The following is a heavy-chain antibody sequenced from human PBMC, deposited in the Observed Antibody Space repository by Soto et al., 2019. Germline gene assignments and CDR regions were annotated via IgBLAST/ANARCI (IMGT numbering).Heavy chain of an antibody. CDR1: GGTFSSYA. V-gene: IGHV1-69*06. CDR3: ARAPPYYDSSGYYFDY. Sequence: SVKVSCKASGGTFSSYAISWVRQAPGQGLEWMGGIIPIFGTANYAQKFQGRVTITADKSTSTAYMELSSLRSEDTAVYYCARAPPYYDSSGYYFDYWGQGTLVTVSS. CDR2: IIPIFGTA. J-gene: IGHJ4*02. D-gene: IGHD3-22*01.